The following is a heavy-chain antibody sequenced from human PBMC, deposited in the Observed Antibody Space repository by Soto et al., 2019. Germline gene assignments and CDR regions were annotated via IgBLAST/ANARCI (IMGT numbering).Heavy chain of an antibody. CDR1: GFTFSSYA. J-gene: IGHJ4*02. Sequence: GGSLRLSCAASGFTFSSYAMSWVRQAPGKGLEWVSAISGSGSTFYADSVKGRFTISRDNSKNTLYLQMNSLRAEDTAVYYCAKEKDYDYVWGSYRYTSDYWGQGTLVTVS. CDR2: ISGSGST. V-gene: IGHV3-23*01. CDR3: AKEKDYDYVWGSYRYTSDY. D-gene: IGHD3-16*02.